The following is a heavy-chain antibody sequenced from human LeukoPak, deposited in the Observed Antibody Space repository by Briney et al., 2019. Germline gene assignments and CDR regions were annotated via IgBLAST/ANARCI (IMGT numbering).Heavy chain of an antibody. J-gene: IGHJ4*02. CDR3: AREDYYDSSVYPFDY. CDR2: IYTSGST. V-gene: IGHV4-61*02. D-gene: IGHD3-22*01. CDR1: GGSISSGSYY. Sequence: PSETLSLTCTVSGGSISSGSYYWSWIRQPAGKGLEWIGRIYTSGSTNYNPSLKSRVTISVDTSKNQFSLKLSSVTAADTAVYYCAREDYYDSSVYPFDYWGQGTLVTVSS.